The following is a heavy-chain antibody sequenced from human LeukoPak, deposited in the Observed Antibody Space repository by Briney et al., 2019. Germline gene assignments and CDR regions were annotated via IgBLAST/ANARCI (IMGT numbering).Heavy chain of an antibody. J-gene: IGHJ4*02. CDR1: GFIVSNDY. V-gene: IGHV3-66*01. CDR3: AKDYSSGSIGY. D-gene: IGHD3-10*01. CDR2: IYNGGST. Sequence: GGSLRLSCAASGFIVSNDYMNWIRQAPGKGLEWVSAIYNGGSTYYAASVKGRFTISRDNSKNPLFLQMNSLRAEDTALYYCAKDYSSGSIGYWGQGTLVTVSS.